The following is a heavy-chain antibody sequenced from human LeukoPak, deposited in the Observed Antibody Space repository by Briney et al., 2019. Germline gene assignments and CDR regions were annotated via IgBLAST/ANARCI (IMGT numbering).Heavy chain of an antibody. V-gene: IGHV3-66*01. CDR1: GFTVSSNY. D-gene: IGHD3-16*01. CDR2: IYSGGST. CDR3: ARDLGRYDYGMDV. J-gene: IGHJ6*02. Sequence: GGSLRLSCAASGFTVSSNYMSWVRQAPGKGVEGVSVIYSGGSTYYADSVKGRFIISRDNSKNTLYLQMNSLRAEDTAVYYCARDLGRYDYGMDVWGQGTTVTVSS.